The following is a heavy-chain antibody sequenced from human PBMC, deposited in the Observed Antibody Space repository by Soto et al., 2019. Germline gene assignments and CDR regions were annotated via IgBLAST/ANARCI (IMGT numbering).Heavy chain of an antibody. CDR2: VYYSGTT. CDR1: GGSVNYYY. Sequence: QVLLQESGPGLVQPSETLSLTCTVSGGSVNYYYWNWIRQSPGKGLEWIGYVYYSGTTYYNHSLQSRATISIDTSRNQYSLKLTSVTAADSAIYYGARAGRGWRCFCDSWGRGTLVTVSS. CDR3: ARAGRGWRCFCDS. D-gene: IGHD1-26*01. J-gene: IGHJ4*02. V-gene: IGHV4-59*02.